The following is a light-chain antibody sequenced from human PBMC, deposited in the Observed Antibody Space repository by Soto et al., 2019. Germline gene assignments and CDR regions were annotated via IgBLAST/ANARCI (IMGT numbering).Light chain of an antibody. V-gene: IGKV3-11*01. CDR1: QSVSSY. J-gene: IGKJ5*01. Sequence: IVLTQSPATLSLSPGERATLSCRASQSVSSYLAWYQQKPDQAPRLLIYDASNRATGIPARFSGSGSGTDFTLTISSLEPEDFAFYYCQQRSNWPQITFGQGTRLEI. CDR2: DAS. CDR3: QQRSNWPQIT.